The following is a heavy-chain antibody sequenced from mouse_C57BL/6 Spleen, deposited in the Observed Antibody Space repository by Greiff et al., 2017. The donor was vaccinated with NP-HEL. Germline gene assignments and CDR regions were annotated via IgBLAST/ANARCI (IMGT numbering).Heavy chain of an antibody. CDR1: GYSFTDYN. V-gene: IGHV1-39*01. Sequence: VQLQQSGPELVKPGASVKISCKASGYSFTDYNMNWVKQSNGKSLEWIGVINPNYGTTSYNQKFKGKATLTVDQSSSTAYMQLNSLTSEDSAVYYCARWQPGTTVVAHWYFDVWGTGTTVTVSS. CDR2: INPNYGTT. J-gene: IGHJ1*03. CDR3: ARWQPGTTVVAHWYFDV. D-gene: IGHD1-1*01.